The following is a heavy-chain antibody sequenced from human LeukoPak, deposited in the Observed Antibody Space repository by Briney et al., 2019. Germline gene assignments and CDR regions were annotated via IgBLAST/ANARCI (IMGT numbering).Heavy chain of an antibody. J-gene: IGHJ3*02. CDR2: ICYSGST. V-gene: IGHV4-31*03. CDR1: GGSISSGGYY. Sequence: PSETLSLTCTVSGGSISSGGYYWSWIRQHPGKGLEWIGYICYSGSTYYNPSLKSRVTISVDTSKNQFSLKLSSVTAADTAVYYCARDRDREGAFDIWGQGTMVTVSS. D-gene: IGHD2-15*01. CDR3: ARDRDREGAFDI.